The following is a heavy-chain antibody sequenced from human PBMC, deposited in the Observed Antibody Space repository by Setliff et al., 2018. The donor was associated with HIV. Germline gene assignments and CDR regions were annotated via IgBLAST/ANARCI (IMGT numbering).Heavy chain of an antibody. D-gene: IGHD3-10*01. CDR3: ARDHVFGSRTGFDP. CDR1: GGSISNSGYY. J-gene: IGHJ5*02. V-gene: IGHV4-39*07. CDR2: IYYSGNT. Sequence: SETLSLTCTVSGGSISNSGYYWGWIRQPPGKGLEWIASIYYSGNTFYNPSLRSRVMISVDTSKNQFSLKLSAVTAADTAVYYCARDHVFGSRTGFDPWGPGILVTVSS.